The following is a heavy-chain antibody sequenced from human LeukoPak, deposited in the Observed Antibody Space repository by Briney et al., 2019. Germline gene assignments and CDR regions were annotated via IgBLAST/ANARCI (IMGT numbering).Heavy chain of an antibody. Sequence: GGSLRLSCAASGFNFSVYGMHWIRQAPGKGLEWVAFILYDGSQKQYADSVKGRFTISRDSPKNTLYLHMNSLRLEDTAVYYCVRHTPLLGSNWGQGTLVTVSS. D-gene: IGHD2-15*01. CDR1: GFNFSVYG. CDR2: ILYDGSQK. J-gene: IGHJ4*02. CDR3: VRHTPLLGSN. V-gene: IGHV3-30*02.